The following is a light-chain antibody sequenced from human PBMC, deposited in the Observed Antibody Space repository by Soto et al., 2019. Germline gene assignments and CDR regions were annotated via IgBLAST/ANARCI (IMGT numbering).Light chain of an antibody. J-gene: IGLJ2*01. CDR3: QSYDSSLSGSSVV. CDR2: GNS. Sequence: QSVLTQPPSVSGAPGQRVTISCTGSSSNIGAGYDVHWYQQFPGTAPKLLIYGNSNRPSGVPDRFSGSKSGTSASLAITGLQAEDEADYYCQSYDSSLSGSSVVFGGGTKLTVL. V-gene: IGLV1-40*01. CDR1: SSNIGAGYD.